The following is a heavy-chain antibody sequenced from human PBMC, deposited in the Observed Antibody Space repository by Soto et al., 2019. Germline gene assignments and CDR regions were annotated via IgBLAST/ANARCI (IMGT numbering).Heavy chain of an antibody. V-gene: IGHV3-74*03. J-gene: IGHJ4*02. CDR3: ARGGCIGDNCPMKFAY. Sequence: EVQLVESGGGLVQPGGSLRLSCAASGFSFSSYWMHWVRLAPGKGLVWVSGISYDGKNTAYADSVKGRFTIFRDNADNTLFLQMNSLRDEDTAVYYCARGGCIGDNCPMKFAYWGQGALVTVSS. CDR1: GFSFSSYW. D-gene: IGHD2-15*01. CDR2: ISYDGKNT.